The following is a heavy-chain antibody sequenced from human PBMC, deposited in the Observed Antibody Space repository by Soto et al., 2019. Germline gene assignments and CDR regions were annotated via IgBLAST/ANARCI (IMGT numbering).Heavy chain of an antibody. V-gene: IGHV3-23*01. J-gene: IGHJ3*02. Sequence: GGSLRLSCAASGFTFSSYAMSWVRQAPGKGLEWVSAISGSGGSTYYADSVKGRFTISRNNSKNTLYLQMNSLRAEDTAVYYCAKDAYDFWSGYDAFDIWGQGTMVTVSS. D-gene: IGHD3-3*01. CDR1: GFTFSSYA. CDR2: ISGSGGST. CDR3: AKDAYDFWSGYDAFDI.